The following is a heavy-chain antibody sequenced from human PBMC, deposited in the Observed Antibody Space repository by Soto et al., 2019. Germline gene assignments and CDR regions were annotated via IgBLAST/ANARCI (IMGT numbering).Heavy chain of an antibody. Sequence: LAYRASGFNFNHIALNRIRQAPGKALEWVGLIRNQTYHETPGCAAAVKGRFTISRDTSNGVAYLQMSSLRVDDSAVYYCTGAESPDTSYFSLYWGQGT. D-gene: IGHD2-8*01. CDR1: GFNFNHIA. V-gene: IGHV3-49*03. CDR3: TGAESPDTSYFSLY. CDR2: IRNQTYHETP. J-gene: IGHJ4*02.